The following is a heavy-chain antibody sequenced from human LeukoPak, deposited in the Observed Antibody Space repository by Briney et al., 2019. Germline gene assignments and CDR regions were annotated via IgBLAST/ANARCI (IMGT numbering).Heavy chain of an antibody. CDR1: GGSISNYY. CDR2: IYNSGST. CDR3: ARTKFNRLAAGAAGFDN. V-gene: IGHV4-59*01. J-gene: IGHJ4*02. Sequence: PSETLSLTCTVSGGSISNYYWSWIRLPPGKGLEWIGYIYNSGSTSFNPSLKSRATMSVDTSRDQFSLKLSSVTAADTAVYYCARTKFNRLAAGAAGFDNWGQGTLVTVSS. D-gene: IGHD6-25*01.